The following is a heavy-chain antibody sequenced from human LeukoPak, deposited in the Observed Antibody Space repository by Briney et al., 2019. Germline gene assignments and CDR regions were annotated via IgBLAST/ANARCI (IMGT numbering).Heavy chain of an antibody. Sequence: PGRSLRLACAASGFTFSSYAIHWVRQAPGKGLEWVAVISYDGSNKYYADSVKGRFTISRDNSKNTLYLQMNSLRAEDTAVYYCARVGGSGWYIDYWGQGTLVTVSS. J-gene: IGHJ4*02. V-gene: IGHV3-30*04. CDR1: GFTFSSYA. D-gene: IGHD6-19*01. CDR3: ARVGGSGWYIDY. CDR2: ISYDGSNK.